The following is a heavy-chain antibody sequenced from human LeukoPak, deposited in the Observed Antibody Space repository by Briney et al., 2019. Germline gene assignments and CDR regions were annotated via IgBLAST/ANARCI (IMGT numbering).Heavy chain of an antibody. Sequence: GGSLRLSCAASGFTFSSYAMSWVRQAPGKGLEYVSAISTNGDSTYYADSVKGRFTISRDNSKNTLFLQMGSLRADDMAVYYCARWGSISCYDYWGQGTLVTVSS. D-gene: IGHD2-2*01. V-gene: IGHV3-64*02. CDR3: ARWGSISCYDY. J-gene: IGHJ4*02. CDR2: ISTNGDST. CDR1: GFTFSSYA.